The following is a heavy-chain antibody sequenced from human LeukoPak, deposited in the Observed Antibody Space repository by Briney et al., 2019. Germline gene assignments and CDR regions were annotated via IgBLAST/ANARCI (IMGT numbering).Heavy chain of an antibody. V-gene: IGHV3-21*01. CDR3: ARGDYYDSGGPEDY. Sequence: GGSLRLSCAASGFTFSSYSMNWVRQAPGKGLEWVSSISTTSSYIYYVDSVKGRFTISRDNAKNSLYLQMNGLRAEDTAAYYCARGDYYDSGGPEDYWGQGTLVTVSS. CDR1: GFTFSSYS. D-gene: IGHD3-22*01. CDR2: ISTTSSYI. J-gene: IGHJ4*02.